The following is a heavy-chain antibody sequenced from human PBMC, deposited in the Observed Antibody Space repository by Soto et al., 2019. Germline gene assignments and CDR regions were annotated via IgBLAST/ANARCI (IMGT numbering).Heavy chain of an antibody. J-gene: IGHJ6*02. CDR2: IYYSGST. CDR3: RTYCSSTSCPNPGYYYYYGMDV. D-gene: IGHD2-2*01. Sequence: SETLSLTCTVSGGSISSSSYYWGWIRQPPGKGLEWIGSIYYSGSTYYNPSLKSRVTISVDTSKNQFSLKLSSVTAADTAVYYCRTYCSSTSCPNPGYYYYYGMDVWGQGTTVTVSS. CDR1: GGSISSSSYY. V-gene: IGHV4-39*01.